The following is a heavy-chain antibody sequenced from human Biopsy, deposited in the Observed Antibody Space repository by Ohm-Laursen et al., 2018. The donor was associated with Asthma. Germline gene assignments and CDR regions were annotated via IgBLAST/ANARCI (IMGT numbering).Heavy chain of an antibody. CDR3: ARAVDYSHYYGIDV. J-gene: IGHJ6*02. Sequence: ASVKVSCKTSGYTFNSAGITWVRQAPGQGLEWMGWISVYNGNTKVAQKLQDRVTMITDTSTSTTYMELRSLRSDDTAVYFRARAVDYSHYYGIDVWGQGTTVTVS. CDR1: GYTFNSAG. D-gene: IGHD3-10*01. CDR2: ISVYNGNT. V-gene: IGHV1-18*01.